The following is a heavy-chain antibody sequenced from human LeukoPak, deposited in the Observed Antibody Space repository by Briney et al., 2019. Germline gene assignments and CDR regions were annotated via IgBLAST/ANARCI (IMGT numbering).Heavy chain of an antibody. Sequence: GGSLRLSCAASGFTFSDYYMSWIRQAPGKGLEWLSYISGSGEITYHAESVKGRFSIARDNAKNSLYLQMNSLRAEDTAVYYCARGDSTSPMDCWGQGTLVTVSS. V-gene: IGHV3-11*04. D-gene: IGHD6-13*01. J-gene: IGHJ4*02. CDR3: ARGDSTSPMDC. CDR1: GFTFSDYY. CDR2: ISGSGEIT.